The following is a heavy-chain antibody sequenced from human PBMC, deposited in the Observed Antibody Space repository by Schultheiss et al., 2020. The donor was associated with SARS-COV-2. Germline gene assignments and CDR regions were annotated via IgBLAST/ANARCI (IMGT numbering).Heavy chain of an antibody. CDR3: ARESGTTRDYYYYYGMDV. D-gene: IGHD1-1*01. CDR2: IYYSGST. Sequence: SQTLSLTCAVYGGSFSGYYWSWIRQPPGKGLEWIGYIYYSGSTNYNPSLKSRVTISVDTSKNQFSLKLSSVTAADTAVYYCARESGTTRDYYYYYGMDVWGQGTTVTVSS. V-gene: IGHV4-59*01. CDR1: GGSFSGYY. J-gene: IGHJ6*02.